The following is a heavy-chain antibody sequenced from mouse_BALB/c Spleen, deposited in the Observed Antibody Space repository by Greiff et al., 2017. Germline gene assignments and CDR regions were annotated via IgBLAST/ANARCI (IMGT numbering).Heavy chain of an antibody. Sequence: QVQLQQPGAELVKPGASVKLSCKASGYTFTSYWMHWVKQRPGQGLEWIGEINPSNGRTNYNEKFKSKATLTVDKSSSTAYMQLSSLTSEDSAVYYCARFITTVVATGFDYWGQGTTLTVSS. J-gene: IGHJ2*01. CDR2: INPSNGRT. CDR3: ARFITTVVATGFDY. V-gene: IGHV1S81*02. D-gene: IGHD1-1*01. CDR1: GYTFTSYW.